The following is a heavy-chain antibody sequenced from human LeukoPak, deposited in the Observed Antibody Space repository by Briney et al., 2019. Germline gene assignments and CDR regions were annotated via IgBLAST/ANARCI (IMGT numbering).Heavy chain of an antibody. J-gene: IGHJ4*02. Sequence: PGGSLRLSCAASGFTFSDYYMSWIRQAPGKGLEWVSYISSSGSTIYYADSVKGRFTISRDNAKNSLYLQMNSLRAEDTAVYYCARRDYGGNPSISYFDYWGQGTLVTVSS. D-gene: IGHD4-23*01. CDR3: ARRDYGGNPSISYFDY. CDR2: ISSSGSTI. CDR1: GFTFSDYY. V-gene: IGHV3-11*01.